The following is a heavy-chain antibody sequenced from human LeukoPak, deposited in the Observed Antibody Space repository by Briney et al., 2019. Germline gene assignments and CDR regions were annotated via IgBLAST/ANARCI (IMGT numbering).Heavy chain of an antibody. CDR2: IYYSGST. D-gene: IGHD3-22*01. CDR1: GGSFSGYY. CDR3: ARSTYYYDSSGYHNYFDY. Sequence: SETLSLTCAVYGGSFSGYYWSWIRQPPGKGLEWIGYIYYSGSTNYNPSLKSRVTISVDTSKNQFSLKLSSVTAADTAVYYCARSTYYYDSSGYHNYFDYWGQGTLVTVSS. J-gene: IGHJ4*02. V-gene: IGHV4-59*01.